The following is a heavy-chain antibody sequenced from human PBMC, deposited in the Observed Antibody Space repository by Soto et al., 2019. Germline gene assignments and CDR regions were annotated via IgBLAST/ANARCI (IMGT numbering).Heavy chain of an antibody. CDR2: INHSGST. CDR3: ARLLGYCSSTSCANYYYYYMDV. CDR1: GGSFSGYY. Sequence: SETLSLTCAVYGGSFSGYYWSWIRQPPGKGLEWIGEINHSGSTNYNPSLKSRVTISVDTSKNQFSLKLSSVTAADTAVYYCARLLGYCSSTSCANYYYYYMDVWGKGTTVTVSS. J-gene: IGHJ6*03. V-gene: IGHV4-34*01. D-gene: IGHD2-2*01.